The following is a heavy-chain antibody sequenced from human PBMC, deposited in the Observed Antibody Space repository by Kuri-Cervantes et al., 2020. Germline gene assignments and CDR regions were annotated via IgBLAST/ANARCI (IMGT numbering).Heavy chain of an antibody. CDR3: ARDGRIHSYGKGYLDY. D-gene: IGHD5-18*01. CDR1: GYTFTSYD. Sequence: ASVKVSCKASGYTFTSYDINWVRQATGQGLEWMGWINPNSGGTNYAQKFQGWVTMTRDTSISTAYMELSRLRSDDTAVYYCARDGRIHSYGKGYLDYWSQGALVTVSS. J-gene: IGHJ4*02. V-gene: IGHV1-2*04. CDR2: INPNSGGT.